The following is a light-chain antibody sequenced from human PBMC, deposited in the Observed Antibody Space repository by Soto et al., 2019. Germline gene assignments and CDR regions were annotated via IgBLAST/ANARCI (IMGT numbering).Light chain of an antibody. CDR1: SANIGSKT. Sequence: QSVLTQPPSSSGTPGQRVTISCSGSSANIGSKTVNWYQQLPGTDPKLLIYSNYQRPSGVPDRFSGSKSGTSASLAISGLQSEDEADYYCAAWDASLNGYVFGTGTKLTVL. CDR3: AAWDASLNGYV. J-gene: IGLJ1*01. V-gene: IGLV1-44*01. CDR2: SNY.